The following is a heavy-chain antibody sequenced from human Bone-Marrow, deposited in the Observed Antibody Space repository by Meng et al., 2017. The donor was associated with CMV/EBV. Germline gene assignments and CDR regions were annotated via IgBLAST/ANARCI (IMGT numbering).Heavy chain of an antibody. J-gene: IGHJ6*02. Sequence: SVKVSCKASGGTFSSYAISWVRQAPGQGLEWMGGIIPIFGTANYAQKFQGRVTTTTDESTSTAYMELSSLRSEDTAVYYCARDTPVRTAAANKGYYYYYGMDVWGQGTTVTVSS. D-gene: IGHD6-13*01. V-gene: IGHV1-69*05. CDR2: IIPIFGTA. CDR3: ARDTPVRTAAANKGYYYYYGMDV. CDR1: GGTFSSYA.